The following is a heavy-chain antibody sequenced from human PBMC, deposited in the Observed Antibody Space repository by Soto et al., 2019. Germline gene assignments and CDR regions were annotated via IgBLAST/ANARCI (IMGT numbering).Heavy chain of an antibody. J-gene: IGHJ6*02. Sequence: QVQLVESGGGLVQPGGSLRLTCVASGFTFGSHGMHWFRQAPGKWLEWVAVISYDETNEHYVDSVKGRFTISGDNSKSIRYLQRSRLRPEDTAVYKCAKDLRTTISGYGMYVWGQGTTVTVSS. CDR2: ISYDETNE. V-gene: IGHV3-30*18. CDR3: AKDLRTTISGYGMYV. CDR1: GFTFGSHG.